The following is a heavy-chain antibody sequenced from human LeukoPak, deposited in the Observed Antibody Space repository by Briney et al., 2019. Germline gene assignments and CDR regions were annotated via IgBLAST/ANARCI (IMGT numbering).Heavy chain of an antibody. D-gene: IGHD4-17*01. CDR2: IYYSGST. CDR3: ARGLYGDYGNFDY. CDR1: GGSISSSSYY. Sequence: PSETLSLTCTVSGGSISSSSYYWGWIRQPPGKGLEWIGSIYYSGSTYYNPSLKSRVTISVDTSKNQFSLKLSSVTAADTAVYYCARGLYGDYGNFDYWGQGTLVTVSS. V-gene: IGHV4-39*01. J-gene: IGHJ4*02.